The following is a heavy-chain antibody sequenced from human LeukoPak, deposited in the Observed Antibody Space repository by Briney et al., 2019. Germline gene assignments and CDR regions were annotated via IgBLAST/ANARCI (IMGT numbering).Heavy chain of an antibody. CDR1: GFTFSSYS. V-gene: IGHV3-48*01. CDR2: ISSSSSTI. Sequence: PGGSLRLSCAASGFTFSSYSMNWVRQAPGKGLEWVSYISSSSSTIYYADSVKGRFTISRDNAKNSLYLQMNSLRAEDTAVYYCARSGAYCGGDCPVAYYTDVWGKGTTVTVSS. D-gene: IGHD2-21*01. J-gene: IGHJ6*03. CDR3: ARSGAYCGGDCPVAYYTDV.